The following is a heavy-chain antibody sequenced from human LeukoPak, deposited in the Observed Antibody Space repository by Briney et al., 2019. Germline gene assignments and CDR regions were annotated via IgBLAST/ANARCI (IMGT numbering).Heavy chain of an antibody. Sequence: PGGSLRLSCAASGFAFRSYGMHWVRQAPGKGLEWVAVIWYDGSNKYCADSVKGRFTISRDNSKNTLYLQMNSLRAEDTAMYYCVKVSDGDYYFDYWGQGTLVTVSS. D-gene: IGHD4-17*01. J-gene: IGHJ4*02. CDR2: IWYDGSNK. CDR3: VKVSDGDYYFDY. CDR1: GFAFRSYG. V-gene: IGHV3-33*06.